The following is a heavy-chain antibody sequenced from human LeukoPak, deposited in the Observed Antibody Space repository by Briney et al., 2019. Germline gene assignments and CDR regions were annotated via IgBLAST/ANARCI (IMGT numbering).Heavy chain of an antibody. CDR2: IYPGDSDT. Sequence: GESLKISCKGSGYSFTSYWIGWVRQMPGKGLEWMGIIYPGDSDTRCSPSFQGQVTISVDKSISTAYLQWSSLKASDTAMYYCASSATWLPGTYYFGYWGQGTLVTVSS. V-gene: IGHV5-51*01. D-gene: IGHD5-24*01. CDR3: ASSATWLPGTYYFGY. J-gene: IGHJ4*02. CDR1: GYSFTSYW.